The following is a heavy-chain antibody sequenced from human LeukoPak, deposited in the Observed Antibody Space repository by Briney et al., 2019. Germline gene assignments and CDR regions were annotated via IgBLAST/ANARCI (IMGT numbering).Heavy chain of an antibody. V-gene: IGHV4-39*01. CDR2: IYYSGST. CDR3: ARISEYDYVWGNYRQAHALDI. CDR1: GGSFSSSSYY. D-gene: IGHD3-16*02. Sequence: KPSETLSLTCSVSGGSFSSSSYYWGWFRQPPGKGLEWIGSIYYSGSTYYNPSLKSRVTISVDTSKNQFSLKLSSVTAADTAVYYCARISEYDYVWGNYRQAHALDIWGQGTMVTVSS. J-gene: IGHJ3*02.